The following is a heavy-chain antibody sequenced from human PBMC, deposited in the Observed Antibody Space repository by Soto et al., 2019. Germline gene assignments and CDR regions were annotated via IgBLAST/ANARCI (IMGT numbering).Heavy chain of an antibody. CDR1: GFTFRTYT. CDR3: ARDRGYDAHDYYYNAMDV. D-gene: IGHD3-10*01. CDR2: IRGFSPYT. Sequence: GGSLRLSCISSGFTFRTYTMNWVRQAPGKGLEWVSGIRGFSPYTFYAESVKGRFTISRDDAKNSLDLQMDSLRAEDTAVYYCARDRGYDAHDYYYNAMDVWGQGTTVTVSS. V-gene: IGHV3-21*01. J-gene: IGHJ6*02.